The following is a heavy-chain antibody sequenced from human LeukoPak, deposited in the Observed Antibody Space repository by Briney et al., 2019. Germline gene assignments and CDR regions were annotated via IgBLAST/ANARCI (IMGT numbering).Heavy chain of an antibody. V-gene: IGHV4-59*01. CDR3: AREQTSYYDFWSGLTNYYYYYYMDV. CDR1: GGSISSYY. D-gene: IGHD3-3*01. Sequence: SQTLSLTCTVSGGSISSYYWSWIRQPPGKGLEWIGYIYYSGSTNYNPSLKSRVTISVDTSKNQFSLKLTSVTAADTAVYYCAREQTSYYDFWSGLTNYYYYYYMDVWGKGTTVTVSS. CDR2: IYYSGST. J-gene: IGHJ6*03.